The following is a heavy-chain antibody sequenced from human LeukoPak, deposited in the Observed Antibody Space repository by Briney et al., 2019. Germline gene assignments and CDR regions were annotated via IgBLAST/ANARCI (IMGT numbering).Heavy chain of an antibody. CDR2: ISGSGGST. CDR1: GFTFSSYA. J-gene: IGHJ4*02. Sequence: PGGSLRLSCAASGFTFSSYAMSWVRQAPGKGLEWVSAISGSGGSTYYADSVKGRFTIPRDNSKNTLYLQMNSLRAEDTAVYYCAKDLGGSYWGGGYFDYWGQGTLVTVSS. V-gene: IGHV3-23*01. CDR3: AKDLGGSYWGGGYFDY. D-gene: IGHD1-26*01.